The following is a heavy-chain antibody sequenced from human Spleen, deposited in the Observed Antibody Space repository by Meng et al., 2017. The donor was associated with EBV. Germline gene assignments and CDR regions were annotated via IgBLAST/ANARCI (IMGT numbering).Heavy chain of an antibody. Sequence: QVQAEGPGLVQPPGTLSPPCALSGGCIITTNNCTWDRQPPGKVLEWIAEIYQNGITKYHPSIKSQVTILADKSTNQFSLELTSVNAADTAVYYCARGLENSDSVGYYYWYLDLWGRGTLVTVSS. D-gene: IGHD3-22*01. CDR2: IYQNGIT. V-gene: IGHV4-4*03. J-gene: IGHJ2*01. CDR3: ARGLENSDSVGYYYWYLDL. CDR1: GGCIITTNN.